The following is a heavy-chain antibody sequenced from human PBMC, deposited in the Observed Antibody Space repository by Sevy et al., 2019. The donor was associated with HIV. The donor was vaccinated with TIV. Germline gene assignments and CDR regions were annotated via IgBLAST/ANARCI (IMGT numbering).Heavy chain of an antibody. CDR1: GYTFTSYD. Sequence: GASVKVSCEAFGYTFTSYDINWVRQAPGQGLEWMGWMSPNTGATGFAQKFQGRVTLTRNKSITTAYMELSSLRYEDTAVYYCARGGNGDFWSYEYYYYGMDVWGQGTTVTVSS. CDR2: MSPNTGAT. V-gene: IGHV1-8*01. CDR3: ARGGNGDFWSYEYYYYGMDV. J-gene: IGHJ6*02. D-gene: IGHD3-3*01.